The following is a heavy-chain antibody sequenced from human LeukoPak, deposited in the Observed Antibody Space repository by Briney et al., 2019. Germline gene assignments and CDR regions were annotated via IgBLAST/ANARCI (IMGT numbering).Heavy chain of an antibody. Sequence: SETLSLTCAVYGGSLSGHYWSWIRQSPGKGLEWIGDIHHDGRTKYSPSLKSRVTILLDTSKNEVSPRLTPVTAADTALYFCAREPEPQDYGDTVNAYDLWGQGTMVIVSS. CDR3: AREPEPQDYGDTVNAYDL. CDR1: GGSLSGHY. V-gene: IGHV4-34*01. CDR2: IHHDGRT. D-gene: IGHD4-17*01. J-gene: IGHJ3*01.